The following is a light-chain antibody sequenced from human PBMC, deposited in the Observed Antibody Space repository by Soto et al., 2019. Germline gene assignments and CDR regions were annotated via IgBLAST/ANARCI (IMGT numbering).Light chain of an antibody. CDR1: SSDVGAYDF. J-gene: IGLJ1*01. Sequence: QSVLTQPASVSGSPGQSIAISCTGTSSDVGAYDFVSWYQQHPDKAPKLLIYEVSNRPSGVSDRFSGSKSVNTATLTISGLQAEDDADYYCSSHTTSNTRVFGTGTKVTVL. CDR2: EVS. V-gene: IGLV2-14*03. CDR3: SSHTTSNTRV.